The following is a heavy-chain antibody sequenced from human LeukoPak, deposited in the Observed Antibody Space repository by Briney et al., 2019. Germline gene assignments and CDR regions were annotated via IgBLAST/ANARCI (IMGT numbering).Heavy chain of an antibody. CDR2: ISYDGSNK. Sequence: GRSLRLSCAASGFTFSNYAMHWVRQAPGKGLEWVAVISYDGSNKYYADSVKGRFTISRDNSKNTLYLQMNSLRAEDTAVYYCARSGVVVAPRYYYGMDVWGQGTTVTVSS. CDR3: ARSGVVVAPRYYYGMDV. J-gene: IGHJ6*02. CDR1: GFTFSNYA. V-gene: IGHV3-30-3*01. D-gene: IGHD2-15*01.